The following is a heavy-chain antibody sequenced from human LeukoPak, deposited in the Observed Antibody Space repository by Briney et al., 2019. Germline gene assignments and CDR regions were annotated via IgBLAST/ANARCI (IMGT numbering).Heavy chain of an antibody. CDR3: ASYRWLVGAFDI. Sequence: GASVKVSCKASGYTFTSYDINWVRQATGQGLEWMGWMNPNSGNTGYAQKFQGRVTMTRNTSISTAYMELSSLRSEDTAVYYCASYRWLVGAFDIWGQGTMVTVSS. CDR1: GYTFTSYD. CDR2: MNPNSGNT. V-gene: IGHV1-8*01. D-gene: IGHD5-24*01. J-gene: IGHJ3*02.